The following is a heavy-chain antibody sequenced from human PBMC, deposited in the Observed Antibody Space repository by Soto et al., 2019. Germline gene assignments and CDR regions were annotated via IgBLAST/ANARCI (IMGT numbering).Heavy chain of an antibody. CDR2: ISGLDGKT. J-gene: IGHJ4*02. V-gene: IGHV1-18*04. CDR3: ARDFYPLAYYFDC. CDR1: GYTFHNHG. Sequence: ASVKVSCKASGYTFHNHGISWVRQAPGQGLEWLGWISGLDGKTKYAQRLQGRVTMTADTSTSTAYMELRSLRSDDTAVYYCARDFYPLAYYFDCWRQGTLVTVSS.